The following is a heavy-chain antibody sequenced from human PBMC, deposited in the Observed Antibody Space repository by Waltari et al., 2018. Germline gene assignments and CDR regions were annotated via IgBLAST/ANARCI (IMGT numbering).Heavy chain of an antibody. J-gene: IGHJ5*02. D-gene: IGHD2-2*01. Sequence: QVQLVQSGAEVKKPGSSVKVSCKASGGTFSSYAISWVRQAPGQGLEWMGGIIPSFGTANYAQKFQGRVTITTDESTSTAYMELSSLRSEDTAVYYCASSLVVPAAMWSWFDPWGQGTLVTVSS. CDR2: IIPSFGTA. CDR1: GGTFSSYA. CDR3: ASSLVVPAAMWSWFDP. V-gene: IGHV1-69*05.